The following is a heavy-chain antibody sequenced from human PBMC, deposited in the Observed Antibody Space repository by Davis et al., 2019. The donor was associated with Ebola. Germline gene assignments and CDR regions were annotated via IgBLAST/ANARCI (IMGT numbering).Heavy chain of an antibody. CDR1: GFTFSSYS. Sequence: GESLKISCAASGFTFSSYSMNWVRQAPGKGLEWVSSISSSSSYIYYADSVKGRFTISRDNAKNSLYLQMNSLRAEDTAVYYCARGGRSAWYEYYFDYWGQGTLVTVSS. D-gene: IGHD6-19*01. J-gene: IGHJ4*02. CDR2: ISSSSSYI. CDR3: ARGGRSAWYEYYFDY. V-gene: IGHV3-21*01.